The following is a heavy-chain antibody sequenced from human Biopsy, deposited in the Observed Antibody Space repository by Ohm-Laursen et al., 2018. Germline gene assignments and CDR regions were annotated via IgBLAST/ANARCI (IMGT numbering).Heavy chain of an antibody. J-gene: IGHJ5*02. V-gene: IGHV1-69*13. CDR3: ARRYCSSTSCSPPFYSWFDP. CDR1: RGTFSSYA. D-gene: IGHD2-2*01. Sequence: GASVKVSCKASRGTFSSYAISWVRQAPGQGPEWMGGIIPIFETIDYAPKFQDRVTITADESTRTAYMELSSLKSKDTAVYYCARRYCSSTSCSPPFYSWFDPWGQGTLVTVSS. CDR2: IIPIFETI.